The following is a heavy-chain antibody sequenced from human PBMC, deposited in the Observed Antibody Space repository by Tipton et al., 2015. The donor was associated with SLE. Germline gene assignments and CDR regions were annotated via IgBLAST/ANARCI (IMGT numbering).Heavy chain of an antibody. D-gene: IGHD6-19*01. CDR1: GGSISSSSNY. CDR3: AGLSSGWTPFDY. Sequence: TLSLTCTVSGGSISSSSNYWGWIRQPPGKGLEWIGNIYYSGSTYYNPSLKSRVTISVDTSKNQLSLKLSSVTAADTAVYYCAGLSSGWTPFDYWGQGTLVTVSS. J-gene: IGHJ4*02. V-gene: IGHV4-39*01. CDR2: IYYSGST.